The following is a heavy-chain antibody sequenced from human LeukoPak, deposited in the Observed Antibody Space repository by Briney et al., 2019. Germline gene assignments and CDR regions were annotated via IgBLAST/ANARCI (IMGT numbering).Heavy chain of an antibody. CDR2: IRFNGN. V-gene: IGHV3-30*02. CDR3: ARDNWDFDF. D-gene: IGHD1-1*01. J-gene: IGHJ4*02. Sequence: PGGSLRLSCAASGFTFSNYAIHWVRQAPGKGLEWVASIRFNGNFYADYVKGRFTISRDNSKSTVSLQMGTLRTEDTALYYCARDNWDFDFLGQGTLVTVSS. CDR1: GFTFSNYA.